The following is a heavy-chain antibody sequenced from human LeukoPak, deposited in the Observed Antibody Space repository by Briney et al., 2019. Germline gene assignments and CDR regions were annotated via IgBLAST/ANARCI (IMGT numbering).Heavy chain of an antibody. V-gene: IGHV4-61*02. CDR2: VYTSGST. CDR3: ARDSIDRSSHRGRGAFDI. J-gene: IGHJ3*02. Sequence: SETLSLTCTVSGGSISSGSYYWSWIRQPAGKGLEWIGRVYTSGSTNYNPSLKSRVTISVDTSKNQFSLKLSSVTAADAAVYYCARDSIDRSSHRGRGAFDIWGQGTMVTVSS. D-gene: IGHD6-13*01. CDR1: GGSISSGSYY.